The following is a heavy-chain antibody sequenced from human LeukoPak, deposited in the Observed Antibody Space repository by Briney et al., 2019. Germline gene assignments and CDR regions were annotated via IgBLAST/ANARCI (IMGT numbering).Heavy chain of an antibody. CDR2: ISGSGGST. CDR3: ARDGPYYDSISGLPEI. D-gene: IGHD3-22*01. Sequence: PGGSLRLSCAASGFTFSSYAVSWVRQAPGKGLEWVSAISGSGGSTYYADSVKGRFTISRDNSKNTLYLQMNSLRAEDTAVYYCARDGPYYDSISGLPEIWGQGTMVTVSS. V-gene: IGHV3-23*01. J-gene: IGHJ3*02. CDR1: GFTFSSYA.